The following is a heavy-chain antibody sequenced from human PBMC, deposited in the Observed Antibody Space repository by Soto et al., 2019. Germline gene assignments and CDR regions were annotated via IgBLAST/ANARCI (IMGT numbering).Heavy chain of an antibody. D-gene: IGHD3-3*01. J-gene: IGHJ4*02. V-gene: IGHV1-18*01. Sequence: GASVKVSCKASGYTFTSYGISWVRQAPGQGLEWMGWISAYNGNTNYAQKLQGRVTMTTDTSTSTAYMELRNLRSDDTAVYYCARVFYDFWSGYYTPTFFDYWGQGTLVTVSS. CDR1: GYTFTSYG. CDR2: ISAYNGNT. CDR3: ARVFYDFWSGYYTPTFFDY.